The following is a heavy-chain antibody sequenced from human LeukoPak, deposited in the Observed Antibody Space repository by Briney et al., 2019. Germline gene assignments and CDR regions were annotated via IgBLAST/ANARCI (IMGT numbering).Heavy chain of an antibody. CDR2: IKEDGSEK. D-gene: IGHD3/OR15-3a*01. J-gene: IGHJ4*02. CDR1: GFTVSSNY. CDR3: VRDLVWDTGRVDY. Sequence: GGSLRLSCAAFGFTVSSNYMSWVRQAPRKGLEWLANIKEDGSEKYYVDSVKGRFTISRDNAKNSLFLQMNSLRDEDTATYYCVRDLVWDTGRVDYWGQGTLVTVSS. V-gene: IGHV3-7*01.